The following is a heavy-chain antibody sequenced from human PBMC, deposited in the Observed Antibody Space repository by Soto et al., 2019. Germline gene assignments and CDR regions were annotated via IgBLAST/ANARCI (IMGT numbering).Heavy chain of an antibody. V-gene: IGHV4-31*03. J-gene: IGHJ4*02. CDR1: GGSISNVNYY. Sequence: QMQLQESGPGLVKPSQTLSLTCNVSGGSISNVNYYWSWIRHVPGKGLEWVGYIYYSGGTHYNPSLKSRLTISVDTSQNQFSLKPNSVTAADTAVYYCAREGGHGVDSWGQGALVTVSS. CDR2: IYYSGGT. D-gene: IGHD3-16*01. CDR3: AREGGHGVDS.